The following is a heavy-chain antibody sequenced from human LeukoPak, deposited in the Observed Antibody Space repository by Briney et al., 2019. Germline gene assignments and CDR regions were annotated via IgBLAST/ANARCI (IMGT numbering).Heavy chain of an antibody. D-gene: IGHD3-3*01. Sequence: SETLSLTCAVYGGSFSGYYWSWIRQPPGKGLEWIGEINHSGSTNYNPSLKSRVTISVDTSKNQFSLKLSSVTAADTAVYYCARDGGLRFLEWLSPPNWFDPWGQGTLVTVSS. CDR2: INHSGST. V-gene: IGHV4-34*01. J-gene: IGHJ5*02. CDR1: GGSFSGYY. CDR3: ARDGGLRFLEWLSPPNWFDP.